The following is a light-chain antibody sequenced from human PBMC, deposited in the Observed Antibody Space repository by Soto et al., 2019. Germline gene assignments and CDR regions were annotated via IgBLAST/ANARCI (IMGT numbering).Light chain of an antibody. CDR2: RNN. Sequence: QAVVTQPPSASGTPGQRVTISCSGSSSNIGSNNAYWYQQLPGTAPKLLIYRNNQRPSGVPDRFSGSQSGTSASLAISGLQSEDEADYYCAAWDDSLSGVVFGGGTKLTVL. J-gene: IGLJ2*01. V-gene: IGLV1-47*01. CDR3: AAWDDSLSGVV. CDR1: SSNIGSNN.